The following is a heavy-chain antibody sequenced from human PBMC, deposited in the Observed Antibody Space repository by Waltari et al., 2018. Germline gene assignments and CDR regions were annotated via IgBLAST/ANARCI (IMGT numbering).Heavy chain of an antibody. V-gene: IGHV3-23*04. J-gene: IGHJ4*02. D-gene: IGHD6-19*01. CDR3: AKTYSSGWYFTYYFDY. CDR1: GFTFSSYA. CDR2: ISGSGGST. Sequence: EVQLVESGGGLVQPGGSLRLSCAASGFTFSSYAMSWVRQAPGKGLEWVAAISGSGGSTYYADSVKGRFTISRDNSKNTLYLQMNSLRAEDTAVYYCAKTYSSGWYFTYYFDYWGQGTLVTVSS.